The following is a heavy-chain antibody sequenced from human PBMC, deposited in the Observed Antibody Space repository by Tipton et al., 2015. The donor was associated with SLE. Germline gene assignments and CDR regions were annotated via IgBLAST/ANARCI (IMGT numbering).Heavy chain of an antibody. CDR2: IIPIFGTA. CDR3: ARERSHDFWSGYLGYMDV. CDR1: GGTFSSYA. Sequence: QLVQSGAEVKKPGSSVKVSCKASGGTFSSYAISWVRQAPGQGLEWMGGIIPIFGTANYAQKFQGRVTITADESTSTAYMELSSLRSEDTAVYYCARERSHDFWSGYLGYMDVWGKGTTVTVSS. V-gene: IGHV1-69*01. D-gene: IGHD3-3*01. J-gene: IGHJ6*03.